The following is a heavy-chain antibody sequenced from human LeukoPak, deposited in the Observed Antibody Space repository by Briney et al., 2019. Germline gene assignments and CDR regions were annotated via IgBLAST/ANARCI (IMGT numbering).Heavy chain of an antibody. CDR2: IYYSGST. D-gene: IGHD2-21*02. J-gene: IGHJ3*02. CDR3: ARGWRHIVVVTAIPSVAFDI. CDR1: GGSISSSSYY. V-gene: IGHV4-39*01. Sequence: SETLSLTCTVSGGSISSSSYYWGWIRQPPGKGLEWIGSIYYSGSTYYNPSLKSRVTISVDTSKNQFSLKLSSVTAADTAVYYCARGWRHIVVVTAIPSVAFDIWGQGAMVTVSS.